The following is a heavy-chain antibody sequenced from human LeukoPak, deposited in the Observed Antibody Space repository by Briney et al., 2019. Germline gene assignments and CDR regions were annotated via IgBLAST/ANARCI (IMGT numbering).Heavy chain of an antibody. CDR3: ARGRYCSSTSCYRDYNWFDP. CDR2: MNPNSGNT. Sequence: ASVKVSCKASGYTFTSYDINWVRQATGQGLEWMGWMNPNSGNTGYAQKFQGRVTITRNTSISTAYMELSSLRSEDTAVYYCARGRYCSSTSCYRDYNWFDPWGQGTLVTVSS. D-gene: IGHD2-2*02. CDR1: GYTFTSYD. V-gene: IGHV1-8*01. J-gene: IGHJ5*02.